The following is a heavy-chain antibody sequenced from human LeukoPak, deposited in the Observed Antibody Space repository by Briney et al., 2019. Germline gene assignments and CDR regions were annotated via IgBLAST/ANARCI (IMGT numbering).Heavy chain of an antibody. J-gene: IGHJ6*03. CDR2: IGGSGGNT. V-gene: IGHV3-23*01. CDR3: AKEASSAYYYMDV. CDR1: GFTFSSYA. Sequence: PGGSLRLSCAASGFTFSSYAMSWVRQAPGKGLEWVSAIGGSGGNTNYADSVKGRFTISRDNSKNTLYLQMNSLRAEDTAVYYCAKEASSAYYYMDVWGKETTVTVSS. D-gene: IGHD6-6*01.